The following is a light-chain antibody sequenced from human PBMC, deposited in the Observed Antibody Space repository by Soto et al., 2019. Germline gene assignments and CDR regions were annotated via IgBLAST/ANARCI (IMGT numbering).Light chain of an antibody. Sequence: IVLTQSPGTLSLSPGERATLSCRASQSVSSSYLAWYQQKPGQAPRLLIYGASSRATGIPDRFSGSGSGTDFTLTISRLEPEDFAVYYCQQYGRSPPVTFGGGTKVEIK. CDR2: GAS. V-gene: IGKV3-20*01. J-gene: IGKJ4*01. CDR1: QSVSSSY. CDR3: QQYGRSPPVT.